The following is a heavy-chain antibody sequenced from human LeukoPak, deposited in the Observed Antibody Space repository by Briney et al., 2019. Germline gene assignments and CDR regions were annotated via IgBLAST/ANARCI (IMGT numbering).Heavy chain of an antibody. CDR2: INPNSGGT. D-gene: IGHD3-22*01. Sequence: ASVKVSCKASGYTFTSYDINWVRQATGQGLEWMGWINPNSGGTNYAQKFQGRVTMTRDTSISTAYMELSRLRSDDTAVYYCARDYYDSSGSDYWGQGTLVTVSS. CDR1: GYTFTSYD. V-gene: IGHV1-2*02. CDR3: ARDYYDSSGSDY. J-gene: IGHJ4*02.